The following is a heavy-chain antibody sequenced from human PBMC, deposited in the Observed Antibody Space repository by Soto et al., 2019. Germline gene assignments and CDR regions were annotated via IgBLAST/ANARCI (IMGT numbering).Heavy chain of an antibody. Sequence: ASVKVSCKASGYTFTAYAMHWVRQAPGQGLEWMGWINVGNGNTKYSQNFQDRVTITRDTSASTSYMELSSLRSEDTAFYYCARDLRWEPTPATFDSWGQGTLVTVSS. CDR3: ARDLRWEPTPATFDS. CDR2: INVGNGNT. D-gene: IGHD1-26*01. J-gene: IGHJ4*02. CDR1: GYTFTAYA. V-gene: IGHV1-3*01.